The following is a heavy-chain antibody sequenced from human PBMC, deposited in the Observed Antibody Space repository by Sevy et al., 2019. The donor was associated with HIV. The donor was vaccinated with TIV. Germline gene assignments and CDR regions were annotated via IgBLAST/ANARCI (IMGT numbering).Heavy chain of an antibody. D-gene: IGHD5-18*01. V-gene: IGHV3-73*01. CDR3: TSLSVDTAMAFDY. Sequence: GGSLRLSCAASGFTFSGSAMHWVRQASGKGLEWVGRIRSKGNSYATAYAASVKGRFTISRDDSKNTAYLQVNSLKTEDTAVYYCTSLSVDTAMAFDYWGQGTLVTVSS. J-gene: IGHJ4*02. CDR2: IRSKGNSYAT. CDR1: GFTFSGSA.